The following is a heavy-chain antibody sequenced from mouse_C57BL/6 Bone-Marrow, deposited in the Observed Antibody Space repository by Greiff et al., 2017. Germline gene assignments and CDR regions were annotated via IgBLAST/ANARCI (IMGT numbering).Heavy chain of an antibody. V-gene: IGHV5-2*01. CDR2: INSDGGST. CDR1: EYEFPSHD. Sequence: EVKLMESGGGLVQPGESLTLSCESNEYEFPSHDMSWVRKTPEKRLELVAAINSDGGSTYYPDTMERRFIISRDNTKKTLYLKMSSLRSEDTALYYCARVILGAMDYWGQGTSVTVSS. CDR3: ARVILGAMDY. J-gene: IGHJ4*01. D-gene: IGHD4-1*01.